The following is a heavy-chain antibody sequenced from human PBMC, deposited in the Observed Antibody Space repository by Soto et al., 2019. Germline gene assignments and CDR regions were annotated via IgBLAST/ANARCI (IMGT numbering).Heavy chain of an antibody. CDR3: AVTRSGVIAPDFDY. CDR2: ISGSGGST. CDR1: GFTFSSYA. D-gene: IGHD3-16*02. J-gene: IGHJ4*02. Sequence: EVQLLESGGGLVQPGGFLRLSCAASGFTFSSYAMSWVRQAPGKGLEWVSAISGSGGSTYYADSVKGRFTISRDNSKNTLYLQMNSLRAEDTAVYYCAVTRSGVIAPDFDYWGQGTLVTVSS. V-gene: IGHV3-23*01.